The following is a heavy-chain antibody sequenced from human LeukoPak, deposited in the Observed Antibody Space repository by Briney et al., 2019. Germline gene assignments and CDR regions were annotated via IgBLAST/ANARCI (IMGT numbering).Heavy chain of an antibody. D-gene: IGHD6-19*01. Sequence: GWSLRLSCAASGCTFSSYGMHWVRQAPGKGLEWVAVISYDGSNKYYADSVKGRFTISRDNSKNTLYLQMNSLRAEDTAVYYCAKCIEGGQWQDYYYYYGMDVWGQGTTVTVSS. V-gene: IGHV3-30*18. CDR1: GCTFSSYG. J-gene: IGHJ6*02. CDR2: ISYDGSNK. CDR3: AKCIEGGQWQDYYYYYGMDV.